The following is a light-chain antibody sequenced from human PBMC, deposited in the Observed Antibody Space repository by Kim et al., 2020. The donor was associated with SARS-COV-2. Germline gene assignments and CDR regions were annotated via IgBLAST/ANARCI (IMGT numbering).Light chain of an antibody. V-gene: IGLV4-69*01. CDR2: PNSDGSH. Sequence: GASGRLTCTLSSGRSSYAKGGHRQQPEKGPRYLMKPNSDGSHSKGDGIPDRFSGSSSEAERYLTISSLQSEDEADYYCQTWGTGWVFGGGTQLTVL. J-gene: IGLJ3*02. CDR3: QTWGTGWV. CDR1: SGRSSYA.